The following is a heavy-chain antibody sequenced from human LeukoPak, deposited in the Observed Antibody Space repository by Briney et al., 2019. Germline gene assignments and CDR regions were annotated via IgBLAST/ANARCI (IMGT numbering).Heavy chain of an antibody. CDR3: AKDHGTAVAGFYY. CDR1: GFSLSTYG. Sequence: GGSLRLSCAASGFSLSTYGVSWVRQPPGKGLEWVSGITGTGGSTYYADSVKGRFTVSRDTSKNTLYLQMNSLRAEGTAIYYCAKDHGTAVAGFYYWGQGTLVTVSS. D-gene: IGHD6-19*01. CDR2: ITGTGGST. V-gene: IGHV3-23*01. J-gene: IGHJ4*02.